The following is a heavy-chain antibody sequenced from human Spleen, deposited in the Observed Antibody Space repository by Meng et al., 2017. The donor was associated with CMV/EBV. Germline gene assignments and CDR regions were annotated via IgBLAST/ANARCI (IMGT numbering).Heavy chain of an antibody. CDR1: GYSFTSYW. Sequence: GESLKISCKGSGYSFTSYWIGWVREMPGKGLEWMGIIYPGDSDTRYSPSFQGQVSFSADKSISTAYLHWSSLKASDTAMYYCARMAPRVPPYYFDYWGQGTLVTVSS. V-gene: IGHV5-51*01. D-gene: IGHD2-2*01. CDR2: IYPGDSDT. J-gene: IGHJ4*02. CDR3: ARMAPRVPPYYFDY.